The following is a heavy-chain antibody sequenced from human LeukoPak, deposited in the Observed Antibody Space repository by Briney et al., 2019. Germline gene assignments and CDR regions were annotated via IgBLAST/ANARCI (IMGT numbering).Heavy chain of an antibody. CDR1: GYTLTDYY. D-gene: IGHD3-22*01. V-gene: IGHV1-2*06. J-gene: IGHJ4*02. Sequence: ASVKVSCKASGYTLTDYYMHWVRQAPGQGLEWMGRINPNSGGTNHAQKFQGRVTMTRDTSISTVYKELSRLRSDDTAVYYCARVGYYESSGYYEYWGQGTLVTVSS. CDR2: INPNSGGT. CDR3: ARVGYYESSGYYEY.